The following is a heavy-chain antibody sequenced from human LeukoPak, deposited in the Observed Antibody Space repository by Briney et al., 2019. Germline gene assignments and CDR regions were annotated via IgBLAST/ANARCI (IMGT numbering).Heavy chain of an antibody. CDR3: ARLKYYDSTGYSPGYYMDV. V-gene: IGHV4-4*07. J-gene: IGHJ6*03. CDR2: IYVSGST. CDR1: GGSISNYY. D-gene: IGHD3-22*01. Sequence: SETLSLTCTVSGGSISNYYWSWIRQPAGTGLEWVGRIYVSGSTIYNPSLQSRLSMSVDTSKNQFSLRLTSVTAAATAVYYCARLKYYDSTGYSPGYYMDVWGKGITVTVSS.